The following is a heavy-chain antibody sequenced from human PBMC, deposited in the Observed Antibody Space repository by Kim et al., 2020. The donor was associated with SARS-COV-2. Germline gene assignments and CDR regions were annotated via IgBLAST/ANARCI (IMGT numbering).Heavy chain of an antibody. CDR2: DSDT. V-gene: IGHV5-51*01. CDR3: ARRRYFDL. Sequence: DSDTRYSPSFQGQVTISADKSISTAYLQWSSLKASDTAMYYCARRRYFDLWGRGTLVTVSS. J-gene: IGHJ2*01.